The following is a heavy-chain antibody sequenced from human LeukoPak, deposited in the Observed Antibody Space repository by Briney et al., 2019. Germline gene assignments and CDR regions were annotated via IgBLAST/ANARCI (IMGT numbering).Heavy chain of an antibody. D-gene: IGHD3-3*01. V-gene: IGHV3-66*01. Sequence: GGSLRLSCAASGFTVSSNYMSWVRQAPGKGLEWVSVIYSGGSTYYADSVKGRFTISRDNAKNSLYLQMNSLRAEDTAVYYCARDAYYDFWSGYYEYYYYMDVWGKGTTVTVSS. CDR2: IYSGGST. J-gene: IGHJ6*03. CDR3: ARDAYYDFWSGYYEYYYYMDV. CDR1: GFTVSSNY.